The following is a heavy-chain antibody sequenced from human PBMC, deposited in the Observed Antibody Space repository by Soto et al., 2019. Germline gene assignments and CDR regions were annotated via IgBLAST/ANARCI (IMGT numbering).Heavy chain of an antibody. V-gene: IGHV3-23*01. CDR2: ISVTGENS. CDR3: AKQHGAWPSNWLDA. J-gene: IGHJ5*02. Sequence: GSLRLSCTASKFTFNVYGMSWVRQAPGKGLAWVSSISVTGENSLYADSVRGRFTMSKDNPKDTLFLEMNSLRVDDTAMYYCAKQHGAWPSNWLDAWGQGALVTVS. CDR1: KFTFNVYG.